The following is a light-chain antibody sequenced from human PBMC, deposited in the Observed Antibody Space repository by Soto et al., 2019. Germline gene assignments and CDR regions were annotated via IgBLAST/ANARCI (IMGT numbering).Light chain of an antibody. Sequence: EIVLTQSPATLSLSPGERATLSCRASQSVRSYLAWYQQKPGQAPRLLIYDASNRATGIPARFSGSGSGTDFTLTISSLEPEDFALYYCQHRSDWPPFVYTFGQGTKLEIK. V-gene: IGKV3-11*01. J-gene: IGKJ2*01. CDR1: QSVRSY. CDR2: DAS. CDR3: QHRSDWPPFVYT.